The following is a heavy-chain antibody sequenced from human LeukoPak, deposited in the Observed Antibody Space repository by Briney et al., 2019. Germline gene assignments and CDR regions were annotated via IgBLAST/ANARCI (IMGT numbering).Heavy chain of an antibody. CDR3: AREGYGSGSYSHGAFDI. CDR1: GGFISSYY. V-gene: IGHV4-59*13. CDR2: IYYSGST. J-gene: IGHJ3*02. D-gene: IGHD3-10*01. Sequence: SETLSLTCTVSGGFISSYYWSWIRQPPGKGLEWIGYIYYSGSTNYNPSLKSRVTISVDTSKNQFSLKLSSVTAADTAVYYCAREGYGSGSYSHGAFDIWGQGTMVTVSS.